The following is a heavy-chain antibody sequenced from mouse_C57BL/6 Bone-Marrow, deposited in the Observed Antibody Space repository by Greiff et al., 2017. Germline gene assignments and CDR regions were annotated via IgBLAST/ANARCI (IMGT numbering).Heavy chain of an antibody. J-gene: IGHJ1*03. CDR1: GFTFSDYG. V-gene: IGHV5-17*01. CDR3: ARSGVYWYFDV. CDR2: ISSGSSTI. D-gene: IGHD1-3*01. Sequence: EVMLVESGGGLVKPGGSLKLSCAASGFTFSDYGMHWVRQAPEKGLEWVAYISSGSSTIYYADTVKGRFTISRDNAKNTLFLHMTSLRSEYTAMYYCARSGVYWYFDVWGTGTTVTVSS.